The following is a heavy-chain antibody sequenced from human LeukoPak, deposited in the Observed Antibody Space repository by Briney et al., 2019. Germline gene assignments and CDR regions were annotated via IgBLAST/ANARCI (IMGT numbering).Heavy chain of an antibody. D-gene: IGHD3-9*01. CDR3: ARIVGNYDILTGYANWFDP. V-gene: IGHV4-34*01. J-gene: IGHJ5*02. CDR2: INHSGST. Sequence: SETLSLTCAVYGGSFSGYYWSWIRQPPGKGLEWIGEINHSGSTNYNPSLKSRVTISVDTSKNQFFLKLSSVTAADTAVYYCARIVGNYDILTGYANWFDPWGQGTLVTVSS. CDR1: GGSFSGYY.